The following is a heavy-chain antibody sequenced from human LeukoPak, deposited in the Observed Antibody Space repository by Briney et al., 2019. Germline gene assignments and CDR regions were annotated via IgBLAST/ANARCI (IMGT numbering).Heavy chain of an antibody. Sequence: GSLRLSRAASGFTFSSYAMSWVRQAPGKGLEWVSAISGSGGSTYYADSVKGRFTISRDNSKNTLYLQMNSLRAEDTAVYYCANIADLSFNVDTAMVSDYWGQGTLVTVSS. CDR1: GFTFSSYA. CDR3: ANIADLSFNVDTAMVSDY. D-gene: IGHD5-18*01. CDR2: ISGSGGST. J-gene: IGHJ4*02. V-gene: IGHV3-23*01.